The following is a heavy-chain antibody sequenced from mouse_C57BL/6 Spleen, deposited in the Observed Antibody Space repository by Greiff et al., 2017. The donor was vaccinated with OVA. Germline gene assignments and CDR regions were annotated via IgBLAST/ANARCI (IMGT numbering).Heavy chain of an antibody. D-gene: IGHD4-1*02. J-gene: IGHJ2*01. CDR3: ARWELNWYYFDY. V-gene: IGHV1-80*01. CDR1: GYAFSSYW. CDR2: IYPGDGDT. Sequence: VKLMESGAELVKPGASVKISCKASGYAFSSYWMNWVKQRPGKGLEWIGQIYPGDGDTNYNGKFKGKATLTADKSSSTAYMQLSSLTSEDSAVYFCARWELNWYYFDYWGQGTTLTVSS.